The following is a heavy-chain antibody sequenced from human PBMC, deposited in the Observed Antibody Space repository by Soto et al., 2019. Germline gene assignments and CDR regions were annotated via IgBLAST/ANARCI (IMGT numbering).Heavy chain of an antibody. V-gene: IGHV4-30-4*01. CDR3: AIERPMYGSGSLQLMYYFDY. Sequence: SETLSLTCTVSGGSVSSGDYYWSWIRQPPGKGLEWIGYIYYSGSTYYNPSLKSRVTISVDTSKNQFSLKLSSVTAADTAVYYCAIERPMYGSGSLQLMYYFDYWGQGTLVTVSS. D-gene: IGHD3-10*01. J-gene: IGHJ4*02. CDR1: GGSVSSGDYY. CDR2: IYYSGST.